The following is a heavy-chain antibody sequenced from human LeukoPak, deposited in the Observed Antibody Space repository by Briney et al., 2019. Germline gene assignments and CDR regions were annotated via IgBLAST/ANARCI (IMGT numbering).Heavy chain of an antibody. J-gene: IGHJ3*02. V-gene: IGHV3-7*01. D-gene: IGHD3-22*01. CDR1: GFTFSSYA. CDR2: IKQDGSEK. CDR3: ARDDWDYYDSSGSQMAFDI. Sequence: GGSLRLSCAASGFTFSSYAMHWVRQAPGKGLEWVANIKQDGSEKYYVDSVKGRFTISRDNAKNSLYLQMNSLRAEDTAVYYCARDDWDYYDSSGSQMAFDIWGQGTMVTVSS.